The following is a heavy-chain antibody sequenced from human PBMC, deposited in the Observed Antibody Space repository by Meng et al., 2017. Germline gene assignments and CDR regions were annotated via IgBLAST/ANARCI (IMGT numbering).Heavy chain of an antibody. CDR2: ISGSGSTI. Sequence: QVECVGVGGGWVKPGGSLRLSCAASGFTFSDYYMSWIRQAPGKGLEWVSYISGSGSTIYYADSVKGRFTISRDNAKNSLYLQMNSLRAEDTAVYYCASVSGSYFVHWGQGTLVTVSS. CDR3: ASVSGSYFVH. D-gene: IGHD1-26*01. CDR1: GFTFSDYY. J-gene: IGHJ4*02. V-gene: IGHV3-11*01.